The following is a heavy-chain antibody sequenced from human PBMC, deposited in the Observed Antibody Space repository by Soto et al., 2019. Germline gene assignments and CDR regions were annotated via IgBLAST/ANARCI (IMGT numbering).Heavy chain of an antibody. V-gene: IGHV4-30-4*01. CDR3: ARDWLRGYYYGSGSPGAYYGMDV. Sequence: PSETLSLTRTVSGGSISSGDYYRSWVRQPPGKGLEWIGYIYYSGSTYYNPSLKSRVTISVDTSKNQFSLKLSSVTAADTAVYYCARDWLRGYYYGSGSPGAYYGMDVWGQGTTVTVSS. CDR1: GGSISSGDYY. D-gene: IGHD3-10*01. CDR2: IYYSGST. J-gene: IGHJ6*02.